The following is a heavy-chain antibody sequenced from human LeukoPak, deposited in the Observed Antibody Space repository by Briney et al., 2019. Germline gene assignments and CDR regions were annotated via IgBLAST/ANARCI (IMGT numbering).Heavy chain of an antibody. J-gene: IGHJ4*02. CDR1: TFTFSGYG. D-gene: IGHD1-26*01. CDR2: ISYDGSNK. V-gene: IGHV3-30*03. CDR3: ARDYSRED. Sequence: PGRSLRLSCAASTFTFSGYGMHWVRQAPGKGLEWVAVISYDGSNKYYADSVKGRFTISRDNSKNTLYLQMNSLRAEDTAVYYCARDYSREDWGQGTLVTVSS.